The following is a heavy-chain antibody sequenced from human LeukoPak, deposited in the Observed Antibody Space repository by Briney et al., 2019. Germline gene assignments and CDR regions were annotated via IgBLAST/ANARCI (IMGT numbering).Heavy chain of an antibody. CDR1: GGSISSYY. CDR3: ARVPTVTTPLFDY. V-gene: IGHV4-4*07. CDR2: IYTSGST. J-gene: IGHJ4*02. D-gene: IGHD4-11*01. Sequence: SETLSLTCTVSGGSISSYYWSWLRQPAGKGLEWIGRIYTSGSTNYNPSLKSRVTMSVDTSKNQFSLKLSSVTAADTAVYYCARVPTVTTPLFDYWGQGTLVTVPS.